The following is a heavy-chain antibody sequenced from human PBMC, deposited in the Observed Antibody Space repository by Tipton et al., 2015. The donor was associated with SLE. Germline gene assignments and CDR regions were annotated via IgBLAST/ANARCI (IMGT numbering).Heavy chain of an antibody. J-gene: IGHJ4*02. CDR2: ISYDGRG. CDR3: ARASRQLTPASYFSNY. D-gene: IGHD4-23*01. CDR1: GFTVSRNY. V-gene: IGHV3-66*02. Sequence: GSLRLSCAGAGFTVSRNYMSWVRQAPGKGLEWVAFISYDGRGEVADSVKGRFIISRDNSRSTLFLDMDSLKTEDTAVYFCARASRQLTPASYFSNYWGQGARVTVSS.